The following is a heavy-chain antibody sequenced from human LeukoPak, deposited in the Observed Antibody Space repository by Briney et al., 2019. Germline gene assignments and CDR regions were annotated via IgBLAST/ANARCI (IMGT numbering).Heavy chain of an antibody. Sequence: PGGSLRLSCAASGFTFSSYAMSWVRQAPGKGLEWVSAISGSGGSTYYADSVKGRFTISRDNSKNTVYLQMNSLRAEDTAVYYCAKGYDSSGYFGYWGQGTLVTVSS. J-gene: IGHJ4*02. CDR3: AKGYDSSGYFGY. CDR1: GFTFSSYA. D-gene: IGHD3-22*01. V-gene: IGHV3-23*01. CDR2: ISGSGGST.